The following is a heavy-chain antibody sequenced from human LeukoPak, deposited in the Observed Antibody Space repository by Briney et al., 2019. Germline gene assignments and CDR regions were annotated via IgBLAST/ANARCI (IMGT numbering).Heavy chain of an antibody. Sequence: VKVSCKASGYTFTGYYIHWVRQAPAQGLEWMGWINPNSGGTNYAKKFQGRVTMTRDTSISTAYMELSRLRSDDTAVYYCARDRQQLVRRGYWFDPWGQGTLVTVSS. CDR3: ARDRQQLVRRGYWFDP. CDR1: GYTFTGYY. D-gene: IGHD6-13*01. V-gene: IGHV1-2*02. CDR2: INPNSGGT. J-gene: IGHJ5*02.